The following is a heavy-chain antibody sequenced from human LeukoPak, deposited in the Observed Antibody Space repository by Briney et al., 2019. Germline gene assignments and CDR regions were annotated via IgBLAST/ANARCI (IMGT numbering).Heavy chain of an antibody. CDR1: GGSISSDY. D-gene: IGHD3-10*01. V-gene: IGHV4-59*01. CDR2: ISYSGST. J-gene: IGHJ5*02. Sequence: SETLSLTCTVSGGSISSDYWSWIRQPPGKGLEWIGYISYSGSTNYNPSLKSRVTISVDTPKNQFSLKLTSVTAADTAVYYCARFITMFRGVIYWFDPWGQGTLVTVSS. CDR3: ARFITMFRGVIYWFDP.